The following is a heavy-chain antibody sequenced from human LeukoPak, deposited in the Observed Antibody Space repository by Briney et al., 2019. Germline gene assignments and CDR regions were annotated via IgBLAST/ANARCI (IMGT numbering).Heavy chain of an antibody. Sequence: SETLSLTCTVSGGSITSYYWSWIRQPPGKGLEWIGYIYYSGSTNYNPPLKSRVSISVETSKNQFSLTLRSVTAADTAVYYCAGHIPGNPYFDYWGQGTLVTVSS. J-gene: IGHJ4*02. CDR2: IYYSGST. D-gene: IGHD6-13*01. V-gene: IGHV4-59*08. CDR3: AGHIPGNPYFDY. CDR1: GGSITSYY.